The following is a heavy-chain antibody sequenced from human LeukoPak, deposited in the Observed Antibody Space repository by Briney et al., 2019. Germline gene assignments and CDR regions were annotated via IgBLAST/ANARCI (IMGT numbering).Heavy chain of an antibody. D-gene: IGHD5-18*01. Sequence: SVKVSCKESGGTFRIYAIRWVREAPGQGGEWMLRIIPILGIANYAQKFQGRVTIPADKSTSTAYKHLSRLRSEDTAVYYCARVDTAMVIDYWGQGTLVTVSS. V-gene: IGHV1-69*04. J-gene: IGHJ4*02. CDR1: GGTFRIYA. CDR2: IIPILGIA. CDR3: ARVDTAMVIDY.